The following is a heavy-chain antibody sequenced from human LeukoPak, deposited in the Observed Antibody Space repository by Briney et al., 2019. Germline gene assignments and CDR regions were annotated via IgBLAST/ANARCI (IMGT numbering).Heavy chain of an antibody. V-gene: IGHV3-30-3*01. CDR2: ISYDGSNK. J-gene: IGHJ3*02. Sequence: PGGSLRLSCAASGFTFSSYAMHWVRQAPGKGLEWVAVISYDGSNKYYADSVKGRFTISRDNSKNTLYLQMNSLRAEGTAVYYCAREGAFDIWGQGTMVTVSS. CDR1: GFTFSSYA. CDR3: AREGAFDI.